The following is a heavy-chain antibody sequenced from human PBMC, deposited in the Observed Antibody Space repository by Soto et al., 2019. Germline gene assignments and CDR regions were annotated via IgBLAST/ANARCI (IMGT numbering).Heavy chain of an antibody. V-gene: IGHV4-34*01. D-gene: IGHD3-22*01. CDR1: GGPFSGYY. CDR2: INHSGST. CDR3: ARTGPITMIRKQGWFDP. J-gene: IGHJ5*02. Sequence: ASETLSLTCAVYGGPFSGYYWSWIRQPPGKGLEWIGEINHSGSTNYNPSLKSRVTISVDTSKNQFSLKLSSVTAADTAVYYCARTGPITMIRKQGWFDPWGQGTLVTVSS.